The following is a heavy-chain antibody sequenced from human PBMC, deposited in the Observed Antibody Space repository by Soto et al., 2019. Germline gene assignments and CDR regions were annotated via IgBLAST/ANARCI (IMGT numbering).Heavy chain of an antibody. D-gene: IGHD2-2*01. CDR3: ARVGVIVLVPAARFDP. V-gene: IGHV1-69*12. CDR1: GGTFSSYA. J-gene: IGHJ5*02. Sequence: QVQLVQSGAEVKKPGSSVKVSCKASGGTFSSYAISWVRQAPGQGLEWMGGIIPIFGTANYAQKFQGRVTITAEESTSAAYMERSSLRSEATAVYYCARVGVIVLVPAARFDPWGQGTLVTVSS. CDR2: IIPIFGTA.